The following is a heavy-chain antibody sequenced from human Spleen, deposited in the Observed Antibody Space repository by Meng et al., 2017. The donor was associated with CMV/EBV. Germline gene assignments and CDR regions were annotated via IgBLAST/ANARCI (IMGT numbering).Heavy chain of an antibody. J-gene: IGHJ6*02. CDR1: GFTFSSYV. V-gene: IGHV3-23*01. CDR2: ISGSGGTT. D-gene: IGHD2-8*01. Sequence: GGPLRLSCAASGFTFSSYVVSWVRQAPGKGLEWVSSISGSGGTTYYADSVNGRFTISRDNSKNTLYLQMNNLRAEDTAVYYCARGGVRARMDVWGQGATVTVSS. CDR3: ARGGVRARMDV.